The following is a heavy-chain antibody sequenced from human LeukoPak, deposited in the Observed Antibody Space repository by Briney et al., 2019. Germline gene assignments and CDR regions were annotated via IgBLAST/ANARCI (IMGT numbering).Heavy chain of an antibody. V-gene: IGHV4-59*08. CDR3: AKHGSYHFDY. D-gene: IGHD3-10*01. CDR2: LYYSGST. Sequence: GSLRLSCAGSGFIFTSYAMSWVRQSPEKGLEWIACLYYSGSTHYNPSLRSRVAISGDTSKNQFSLNLSSVTAADTAVYYCAKHGSYHFDYWGQGTLVTVSS. J-gene: IGHJ4*02. CDR1: GFIFTSYA.